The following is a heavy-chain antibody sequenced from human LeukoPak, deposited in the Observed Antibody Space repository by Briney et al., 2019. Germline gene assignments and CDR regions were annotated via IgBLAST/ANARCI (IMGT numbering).Heavy chain of an antibody. J-gene: IGHJ4*02. CDR3: ATEGYSGYDYVFDY. CDR1: GGTFSSYA. V-gene: IGHV1-69*13. D-gene: IGHD5-12*01. Sequence: ASVKVSCKASGGTFSSYAISWVRQTPGQGLEWMGGIIPIFGTANYAQKFQGRVTITADESTSTAYMELSSLRSEDTAVYYCATEGYSGYDYVFDYWGQGTLVTVSS. CDR2: IIPIFGTA.